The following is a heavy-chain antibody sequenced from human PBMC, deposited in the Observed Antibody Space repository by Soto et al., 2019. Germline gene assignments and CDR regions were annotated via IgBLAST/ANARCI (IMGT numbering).Heavy chain of an antibody. V-gene: IGHV1-18*01. CDR1: GYTFTSYG. D-gene: IGHD2-2*01. CDR3: ARDDRYCSSTSCYAGRNWFDP. CDR2: ISAYNGNT. Sequence: QVQLVQSGAEVKKPGASVKVSCKASGYTFTSYGISWVRQAPGQGLEWMGWISAYNGNTNYAQKLQGRVTMTTDTSTSTAYMELRSLRSDDTAVYYCARDDRYCSSTSCYAGRNWFDPWGQGTLVTVSS. J-gene: IGHJ5*02.